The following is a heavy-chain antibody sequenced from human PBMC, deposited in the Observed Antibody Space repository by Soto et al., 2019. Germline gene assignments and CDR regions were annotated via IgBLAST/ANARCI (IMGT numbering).Heavy chain of an antibody. Sequence: PGGSLRLSCAASGFSFSNYAMSWVRQAAGKGLEWVSGISGSGSGRHYAESVKGRFIISRDNSKNTVYIEMNSLRTEDTAVYYCANMGRGINGTSDSWGQGTLVTVSS. J-gene: IGHJ4*02. D-gene: IGHD3-10*01. CDR2: ISGSGSGR. CDR1: GFSFSNYA. CDR3: ANMGRGINGTSDS. V-gene: IGHV3-23*01.